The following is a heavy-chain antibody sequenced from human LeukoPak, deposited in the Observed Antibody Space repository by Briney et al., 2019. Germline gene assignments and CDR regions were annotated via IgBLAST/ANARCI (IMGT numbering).Heavy chain of an antibody. CDR1: GFTFSSYA. CDR2: ISGSGGST. V-gene: IGHV3-23*01. J-gene: IGHJ4*02. Sequence: GGSLRLSCAASGFTFSSYAMSWVRQAPGKGLEWVSAISGSGGSTYYADSAKGRFTISRDNSKNTLYLQMNSLRAEDTAVYYCAKGSLGTRGYYYDSSGSLDYWGQGTLVTVSS. CDR3: AKGSLGTRGYYYDSSGSLDY. D-gene: IGHD3-22*01.